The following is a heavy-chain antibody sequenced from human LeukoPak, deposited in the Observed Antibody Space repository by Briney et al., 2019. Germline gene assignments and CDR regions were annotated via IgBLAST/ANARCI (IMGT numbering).Heavy chain of an antibody. CDR2: IYTSGST. J-gene: IGHJ4*02. V-gene: IGHV4-4*07. D-gene: IGHD6-19*01. CDR3: AGAASYSSGCSLSFDY. Sequence: SETLSLTCTVSGGSISSYYWSWLRQPAGKGPEWIGRIYTSGSTNYNPSLTSRGTMSVDTSKNQFSLTLSSVPTAGAAVYYCAGAASYSSGCSLSFDYWGQGTLVTVSS. CDR1: GGSISSYY.